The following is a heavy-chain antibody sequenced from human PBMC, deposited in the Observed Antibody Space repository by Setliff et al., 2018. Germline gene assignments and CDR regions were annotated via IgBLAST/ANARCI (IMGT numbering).Heavy chain of an antibody. CDR3: ARQARGYYYDSSGYYRASPGYYYMDV. D-gene: IGHD3-22*01. J-gene: IGHJ6*03. CDR2: IYPGDSDT. CDR1: GYSFTNYW. V-gene: IGHV5-51*01. Sequence: PGESLKISCKGSGYSFTNYWIGWVRQMPGKGLEWMGIIYPGDSDTRYSPSFQGQVTISADKSISTAYLQWSRLKDSDTAMYYCARQARGYYYDSSGYYRASPGYYYMDVWGKGTTVTVSS.